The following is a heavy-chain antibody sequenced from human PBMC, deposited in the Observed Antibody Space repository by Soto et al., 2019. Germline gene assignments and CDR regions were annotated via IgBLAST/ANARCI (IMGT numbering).Heavy chain of an antibody. CDR1: DGSISSGGYY. V-gene: IGHV4-31*03. J-gene: IGHJ4*02. Sequence: QVRLQESGPGLVKPSQTLSLTCTVSDGSISSGGYYWSWIRQHPGKGLEWIGYIFYSGSTYYNPSLKGRVTISLDTSKNPFALKLNSVTPADTAVYYCARDGTLERNDLGYLDYWGQGTLVTVSS. CDR3: ARDGTLERNDLGYLDY. CDR2: IFYSGST. D-gene: IGHD1-1*01.